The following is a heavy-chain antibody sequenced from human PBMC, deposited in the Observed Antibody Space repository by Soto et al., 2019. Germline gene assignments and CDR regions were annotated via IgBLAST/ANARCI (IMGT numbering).Heavy chain of an antibody. CDR3: AKERSDHRIAAAAIDY. CDR1: GFSFSIYA. CDR2: ISGSGDSA. J-gene: IGHJ4*02. D-gene: IGHD6-25*01. Sequence: GGSLRLSCAASGFSFSIYAMSWVRQAPGKGLEWVSSISGSGDSAYYADSVKGRFTISRDNSKNTLYLQINSLRAEDTAVYYCAKERSDHRIAAAAIDYWGQGAQVTVPS. V-gene: IGHV3-23*01.